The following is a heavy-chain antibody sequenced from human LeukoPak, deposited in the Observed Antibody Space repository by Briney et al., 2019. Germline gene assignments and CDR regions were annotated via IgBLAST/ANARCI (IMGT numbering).Heavy chain of an antibody. CDR2: ISSSSRYI. J-gene: IGHJ4*02. CDR1: GFTFSSYS. Sequence: GGSLRLSCAASGFTFSSYSMNWVRQAPGKGLEWVSSISSSSRYIYYADSVTGRFTISRDNAENSLYPQMNSLRAEDTAVYYCAGGGCEELYWAQGTLVTVSS. D-gene: IGHD3-10*01. V-gene: IGHV3-21*01. CDR3: AGGGCEELY.